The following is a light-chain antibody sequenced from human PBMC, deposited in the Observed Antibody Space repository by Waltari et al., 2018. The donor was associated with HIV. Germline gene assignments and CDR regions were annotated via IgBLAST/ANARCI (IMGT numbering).Light chain of an antibody. CDR3: QAWDSSSAVV. J-gene: IGLJ2*01. CDR2: QSS. CDR1: KLGDTY. V-gene: IGLV3-1*01. Sequence: SYKLTQSPSVSVSPGQPASIPCSGDKLGDTYAPWYPQKPGQSPVLGIYQSSKRPSEIPERFSGSNSGDTATLTISGTQAVDEADYYCQAWDSSSAVVFGGGTKLTVL.